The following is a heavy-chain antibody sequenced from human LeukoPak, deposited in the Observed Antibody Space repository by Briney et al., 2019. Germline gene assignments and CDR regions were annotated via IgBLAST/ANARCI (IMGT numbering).Heavy chain of an antibody. CDR1: GFTFSDYY. Sequence: GGSLRLSCAASGFTFSDYYMSWIRQAPGKGLEWVSYISSSGSTIYYADSVKGRFTISRDNAKNSLYLQMNSLRAEDTAVYYCARVVRDISTGYYSYYFDYWGQGTLVTVSS. V-gene: IGHV3-11*01. CDR2: ISSSGSTI. D-gene: IGHD3-9*01. CDR3: ARVVRDISTGYYSYYFDY. J-gene: IGHJ4*02.